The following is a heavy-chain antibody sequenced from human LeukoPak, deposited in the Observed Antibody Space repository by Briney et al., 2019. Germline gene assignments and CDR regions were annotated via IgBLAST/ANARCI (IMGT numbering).Heavy chain of an antibody. V-gene: IGHV4-61*01. CDR3: ARAPGNDYYPYYYMDV. CDR1: GYSISSGYY. CDR2: IYYSGST. D-gene: IGHD4/OR15-4a*01. Sequence: SETLSLTCAVSGYSISSGYYWGWIRQPPGKGLEWIGYIYYSGSTNYNPSLKSRVTISVDTSKNQFSLKVSSVTAADTAVYYCARAPGNDYYPYYYMDVWGKGTTVTVSS. J-gene: IGHJ6*03.